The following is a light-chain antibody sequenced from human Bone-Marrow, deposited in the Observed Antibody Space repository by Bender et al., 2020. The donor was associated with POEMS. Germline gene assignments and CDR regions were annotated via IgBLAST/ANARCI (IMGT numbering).Light chain of an antibody. CDR3: VAWDASLNGWV. J-gene: IGLJ3*02. Sequence: QSALTQPPSASGSPGQSVTISCTGASSDVGTYTLVSWYQQHPGKAPKLMIYEGSERPSGVPDRFSGSKSGTSASLAITGLQSDDEAIYFCVAWDASLNGWVFGGGTKLTVL. CDR2: EGS. CDR1: SSDVGTYTL. V-gene: IGLV2-8*01.